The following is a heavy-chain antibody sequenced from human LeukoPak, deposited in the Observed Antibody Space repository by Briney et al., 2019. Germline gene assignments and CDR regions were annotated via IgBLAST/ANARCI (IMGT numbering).Heavy chain of an antibody. D-gene: IGHD3-22*01. CDR2: INPSGGST. V-gene: IGHV1-46*01. CDR3: ARDFRPYYYGSSGYYSPYFQH. J-gene: IGHJ1*01. CDR1: GYTFTTYY. Sequence: ASVKVSCKASGYTFTTYYMHWVRQAPGQGLEWMGIINPSGGSTSYTQKFQGRVTMTRDTSTSIVYMELSSLRSEDTAVYYCARDFRPYYYGSSGYYSPYFQHWGQGTLVTVSS.